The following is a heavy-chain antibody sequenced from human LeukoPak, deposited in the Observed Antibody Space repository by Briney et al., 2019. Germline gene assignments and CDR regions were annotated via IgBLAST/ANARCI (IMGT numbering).Heavy chain of an antibody. D-gene: IGHD3-3*01. Sequence: PSETLSLTCTVSSGSIVSSDSISSSNYYWGWIRQPPGKGLEWIGSIYYSGSTYYNPSLKSRVTISIDTSKNHFSLKLRSVTAADTAVYYCARHSPMPHYDFWSGFGDDGLDIWGQGTMVTVSS. J-gene: IGHJ3*02. CDR3: ARHSPMPHYDFWSGFGDDGLDI. V-gene: IGHV4-39*01. CDR2: IYYSGST. CDR1: SDSISSSNYY.